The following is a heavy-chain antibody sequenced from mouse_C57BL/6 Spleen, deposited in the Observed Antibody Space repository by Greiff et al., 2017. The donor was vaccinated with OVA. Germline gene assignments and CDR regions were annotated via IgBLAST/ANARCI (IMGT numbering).Heavy chain of an antibody. Sequence: VQLQQSGTVLARPGASVKMSCKTSGYTFTSYWMHWVKQRPGQGLEWIGAIYPGNSDTSYNQKFKGKAKLTAVTSASTAYMELISLTNEDSAVYYCYLDYDGGFDYWGQGTTLTVSS. CDR3: YLDYDGGFDY. V-gene: IGHV1-5*01. CDR1: GYTFTSYW. CDR2: IYPGNSDT. J-gene: IGHJ2*01. D-gene: IGHD2-4*01.